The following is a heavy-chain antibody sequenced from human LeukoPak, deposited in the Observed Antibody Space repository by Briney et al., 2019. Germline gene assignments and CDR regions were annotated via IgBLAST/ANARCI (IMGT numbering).Heavy chain of an antibody. CDR3: ARAGPYDFWSGYYPGYYYYYMDV. Sequence: SDTLSLTCTVSGGSMSGHFWSWFRRPPGKGLENIGYIHSSGSTNYNPSLKSRVTISVDTSKNQFSLKLSSVTAADTAVYYCARAGPYDFWSGYYPGYYYYYMDVWGKGTTVTVSS. CDR1: GGSMSGHF. J-gene: IGHJ6*03. V-gene: IGHV4-59*11. D-gene: IGHD3-3*01. CDR2: IHSSGST.